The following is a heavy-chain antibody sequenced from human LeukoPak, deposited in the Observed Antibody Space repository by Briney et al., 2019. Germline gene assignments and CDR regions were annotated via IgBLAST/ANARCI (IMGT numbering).Heavy chain of an antibody. Sequence: SETLSLTCAVYGGSFSGYYWGWIRQPPGKGLEWIGEINHSGSTNYNPSLKSRVTISVDTSKNQFSLKLSSVTAADTAVYYCARGCVTMVRGVIITYAFDIWGQGTMVTVSS. CDR3: ARGCVTMVRGVIITYAFDI. CDR1: GGSFSGYY. J-gene: IGHJ3*02. D-gene: IGHD3-10*01. V-gene: IGHV4-34*01. CDR2: INHSGST.